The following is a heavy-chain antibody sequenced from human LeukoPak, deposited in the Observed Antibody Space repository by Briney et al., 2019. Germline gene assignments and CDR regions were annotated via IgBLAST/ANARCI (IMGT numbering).Heavy chain of an antibody. D-gene: IGHD3-22*01. Sequence: ASVKVSCKASGYTFTGYYMHWVRQAPGQGLEWMGWINPNSGGTNYAQKFQGRVTMTRDTSISTAYMDLSRLRSDDTAVYYCASLYYDSSGSRDYWGQGTLVTVSS. CDR3: ASLYYDSSGSRDY. J-gene: IGHJ4*02. CDR2: INPNSGGT. CDR1: GYTFTGYY. V-gene: IGHV1-2*02.